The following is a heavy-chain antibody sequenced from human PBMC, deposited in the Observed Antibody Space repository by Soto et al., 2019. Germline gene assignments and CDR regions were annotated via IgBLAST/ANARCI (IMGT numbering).Heavy chain of an antibody. CDR3: ASRQYRLKALFYLYY. D-gene: IGHD3-10*01. J-gene: IGHJ4*02. CDR2: IIPIFGTA. CDR1: GVTFSSYA. Sequence: QVQLVQSGAEVKKPGSSVKVSCKASGVTFSSYAISWVRQAHGQGLEWMGGIIPIFGTANYAQKFQGRVTMTADESTSTAYMELISLRSEDTAVYYCASRQYRLKALFYLYYWGQGTLVTVS. V-gene: IGHV1-69*01.